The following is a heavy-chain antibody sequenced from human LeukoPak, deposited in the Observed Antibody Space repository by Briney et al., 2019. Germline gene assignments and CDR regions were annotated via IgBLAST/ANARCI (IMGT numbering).Heavy chain of an antibody. D-gene: IGHD4-17*01. J-gene: IGHJ4*02. CDR1: GYTFTSYG. CDR3: AREGGVTRTVTTGGFDY. Sequence: ASVKASCKASGYTFTSYGISWVRQAPGQGLEWMGWISAYNGNTNYAQKLQGRVAMTTDTSTSTAYMELRSLRSDDTAVYYCAREGGVTRTVTTGGFDYWGQGTLVTVSS. CDR2: ISAYNGNT. V-gene: IGHV1-18*01.